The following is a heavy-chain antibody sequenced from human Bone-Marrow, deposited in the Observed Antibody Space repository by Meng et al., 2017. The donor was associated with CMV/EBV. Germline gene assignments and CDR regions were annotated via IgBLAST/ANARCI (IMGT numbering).Heavy chain of an antibody. CDR2: IYYSGST. J-gene: IGHJ4*02. CDR1: GDSINSSSFY. D-gene: IGHD1-1*01. CDR3: ARGGTAFDY. V-gene: IGHV4-61*05. Sequence: SETLSLTCSVSGDSINSSSFYWGWIRQPPGKGLEWIGYIYYSGSTNYNPSLKSRVTISVDTSKNQFSLKLSSVTAADTAVYYCARGGTAFDYWGQGTLVTVSS.